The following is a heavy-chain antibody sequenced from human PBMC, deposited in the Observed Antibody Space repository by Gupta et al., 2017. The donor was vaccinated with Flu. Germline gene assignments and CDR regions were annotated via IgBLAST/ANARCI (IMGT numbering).Heavy chain of an antibody. J-gene: IGHJ4*02. D-gene: IGHD1-1*01. CDR3: ASDSRDWNNLIDS. CDR2: IYQSGHT. V-gene: IGHV4-4*02. Sequence: GKIYQSGHTNYNPSLASRVTISLDKSNNSFSLTLSAVTAADTAVYYCASDSRDWNNLIDSWGQGLLVTVSS.